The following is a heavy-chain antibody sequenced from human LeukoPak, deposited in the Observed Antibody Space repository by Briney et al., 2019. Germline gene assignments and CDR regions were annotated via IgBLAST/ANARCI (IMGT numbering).Heavy chain of an antibody. CDR2: IYTSGST. V-gene: IGHV4-4*07. CDR3: ARDSIAARPWYFDS. D-gene: IGHD6-6*01. Sequence: PSETLSLTCTVSGGSISSYYWSWIRQPAGKGLEWIGRIYTSGSTNHNPSLKSRVTISVDTSKNQFSLKLSSVTAADTAVYYCARDSIAARPWYFDSWGQGTLVTVSS. CDR1: GGSISSYY. J-gene: IGHJ4*02.